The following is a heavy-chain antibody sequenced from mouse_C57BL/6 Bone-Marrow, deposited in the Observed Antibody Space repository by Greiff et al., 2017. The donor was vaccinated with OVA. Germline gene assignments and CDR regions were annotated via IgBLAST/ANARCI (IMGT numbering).Heavy chain of an antibody. D-gene: IGHD1-1*01. Sequence: EVQVVESGGGLVQSGRSLRLSCATSGFTFSDFYMEWVRQAPGKGLEWIAASRNKANDYTTEYSAYVKGRFIVSRDTSQSILYLQMNALGAEDTASYYCARDEDGSSYEMDYWGQGTSVTVSS. CDR2: SRNKANDYTT. V-gene: IGHV7-1*01. CDR3: ARDEDGSSYEMDY. CDR1: GFTFSDFY. J-gene: IGHJ4*01.